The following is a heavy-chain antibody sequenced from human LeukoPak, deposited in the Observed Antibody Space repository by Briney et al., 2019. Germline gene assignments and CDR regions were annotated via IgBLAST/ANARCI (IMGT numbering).Heavy chain of an antibody. J-gene: IGHJ4*02. Sequence: PGGSLRLSCAASGFTFSSYVMTWVRQAPGQGLEWVSSITSAGESTYYAGSVKGRFTISRDNSRNTLYLQMNSLRVEDTAIYYCARDRPNYYGTNGHYYRRDGDYWGQGTLVTVSS. CDR1: GFTFSSYV. CDR2: ITSAGEST. CDR3: ARDRPNYYGTNGHYYRRDGDY. V-gene: IGHV3-23*01. D-gene: IGHD3-22*01.